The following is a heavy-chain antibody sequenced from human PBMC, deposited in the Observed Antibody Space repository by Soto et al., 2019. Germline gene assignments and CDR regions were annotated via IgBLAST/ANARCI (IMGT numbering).Heavy chain of an antibody. CDR1: GFTFSSYA. Sequence: EVQLLESGGGLVQPGGSLRLSCAASGFTFSSYAMSWVRQAPGKGLEWVSAISGSGGSTYYADSVKGRFTISRDNSKNTLYLQMNSLRAEDTAVYYCAKDQDHTVHPTYYYGMDVWGQGTTVTVSS. D-gene: IGHD4-4*01. J-gene: IGHJ6*02. V-gene: IGHV3-23*01. CDR2: ISGSGGST. CDR3: AKDQDHTVHPTYYYGMDV.